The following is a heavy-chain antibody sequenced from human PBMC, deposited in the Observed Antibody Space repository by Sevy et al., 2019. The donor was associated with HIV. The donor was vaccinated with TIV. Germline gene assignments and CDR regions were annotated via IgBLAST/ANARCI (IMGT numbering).Heavy chain of an antibody. CDR1: GFTVSSNY. CDR3: ARGATFYSDSSGRVLSGLGAFDI. CDR2: IFSGGGT. J-gene: IGHJ3*02. Sequence: GGSLRLSCAASGFTVSSNYMSWVRQAPGKGLEWVSIIFSGGGTYYADSVQGRFTISKDNSKNMVYLQMNSLRVEDTGVFYCARGATFYSDSSGRVLSGLGAFDIWGRGTMVTVSS. D-gene: IGHD3-22*01. V-gene: IGHV3-53*01.